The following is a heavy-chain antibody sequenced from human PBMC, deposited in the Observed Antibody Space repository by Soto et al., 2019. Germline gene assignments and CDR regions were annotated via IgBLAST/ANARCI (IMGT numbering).Heavy chain of an antibody. V-gene: IGHV3-15*01. Sequence: EVQLVESGGGLVKPGGSLRLSCAASGFTFSNAWMSWVRQAPGKGLEWVGRIKSKTDGGTTDYAAPVKGRFTISRDDSKNTLYLQMNSLKTEDTAVYYCTTDATDILTGYYYFDYWGQGTLVTVSS. CDR3: TTDATDILTGYYYFDY. CDR2: IKSKTDGGTT. J-gene: IGHJ4*02. CDR1: GFTFSNAW. D-gene: IGHD3-9*01.